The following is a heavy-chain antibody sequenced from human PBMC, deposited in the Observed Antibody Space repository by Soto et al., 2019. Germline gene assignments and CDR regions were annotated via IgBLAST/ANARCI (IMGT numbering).Heavy chain of an antibody. CDR1: GGSISSGDYY. D-gene: IGHD3-22*01. CDR2: IYYSGST. J-gene: IGHJ3*02. CDR3: SRDLSGYYDSSGYQSGAFDI. V-gene: IGHV4-30-4*01. Sequence: SETLSLTCTVSGGSISSGDYYWSWIRQPPGKGLEWIGYIYYSGSTYYNPSLKSRVTISVDTSKNQFSLKLSSVTAADTAVYYFSRDLSGYYDSSGYQSGAFDIWGQGTMVTVSS.